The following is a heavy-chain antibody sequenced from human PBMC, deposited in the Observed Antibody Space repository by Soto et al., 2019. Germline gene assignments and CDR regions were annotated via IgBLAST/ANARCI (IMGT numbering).Heavy chain of an antibody. Sequence: ASVKVSCKASGYSFIGYYMHWVRQAPGQGLEWMGWINPKSGVTKYAQKFQGRVTMTRDTSIPTDYMELSSLRSDDTAVYYCERGDVNWFDHWGQGTLVTVSS. CDR3: ERGDVNWFDH. V-gene: IGHV1-2*02. CDR1: GYSFIGYY. J-gene: IGHJ5*02. CDR2: INPKSGVT. D-gene: IGHD2-21*02.